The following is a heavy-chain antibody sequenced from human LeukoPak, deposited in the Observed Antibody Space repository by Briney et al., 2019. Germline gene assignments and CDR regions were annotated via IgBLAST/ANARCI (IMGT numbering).Heavy chain of an antibody. D-gene: IGHD2-15*01. Sequence: PGGSLRLSCAASGFTFSDYYMSWIRQAPGKGLEWVSYISSSSYTNYADSVKGRFTISRDNAKNSLYLQMNSLRAEDTAVYYCARWYCSGGSCYPRFDYWGQGTLVTVSS. CDR2: ISSSSYT. CDR1: GFTFSDYY. CDR3: ARWYCSGGSCYPRFDY. J-gene: IGHJ4*02. V-gene: IGHV3-11*06.